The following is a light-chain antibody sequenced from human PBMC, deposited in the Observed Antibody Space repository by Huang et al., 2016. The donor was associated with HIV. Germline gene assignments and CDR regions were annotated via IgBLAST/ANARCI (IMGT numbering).Light chain of an antibody. CDR3: QKYNNWLA. CDR1: QTVNSI. CDR2: GAS. Sequence: EIVMTQSPPPLSVSPWERATPSCRASQTVNSILAWCQHKPGQAPRPPIYGASTRPTGVAARLSRRGSGRKFTLSIGSIQAEELEVYDCQKYNNWLALGQGTKVEIK. V-gene: IGKV3-15*01. J-gene: IGKJ1*01.